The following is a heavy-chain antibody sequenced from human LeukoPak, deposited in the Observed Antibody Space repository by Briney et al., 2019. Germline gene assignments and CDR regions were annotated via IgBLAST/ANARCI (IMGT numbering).Heavy chain of an antibody. CDR2: IYTSGST. J-gene: IGHJ3*02. D-gene: IGHD3-22*01. CDR3: ARVWTYYYDSSGYSDAFDI. Sequence: SQTLSLTCTVSGGSISSGSYYWSWIRQPAGKGLEWIGRIYTSGSTNYNPSLKSRVTISVDTSKNQFSLKLSSVTAADTAVYYCARVWTYYYDSSGYSDAFDIWGQGTMVTASS. V-gene: IGHV4-61*02. CDR1: GGSISSGSYY.